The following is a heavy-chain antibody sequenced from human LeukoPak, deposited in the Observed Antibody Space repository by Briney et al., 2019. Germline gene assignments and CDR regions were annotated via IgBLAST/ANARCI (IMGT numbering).Heavy chain of an antibody. CDR2: IYFSGST. V-gene: IGHV4-30-4*01. CDR3: AREGEDTVTTSQAAFDY. D-gene: IGHD4-11*01. J-gene: IGHJ4*02. Sequence: KSSQTLSLTCSVSGGSISSGYYWSWIRQPPGKGLEWIGYIYFSGSTYYTPSLKSRLTISVDTSKNQFSLKLSSVTAADTAVYYCAREGEDTVTTSQAAFDYWGQGTLVTVSS. CDR1: GGSISSGYY.